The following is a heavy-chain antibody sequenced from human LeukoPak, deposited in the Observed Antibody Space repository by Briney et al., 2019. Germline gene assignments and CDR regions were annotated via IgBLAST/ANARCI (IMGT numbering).Heavy chain of an antibody. Sequence: SETLSLTCTVSGGSIRSYYWSWIRQPPGKGLEWIGYVYYSGSTNYNPSLKSRVTISVDTSKNQFSLNLSSVTAADTAVCYCARDVARHAFDIWGQGTMVAVSS. D-gene: IGHD2-15*01. CDR1: GGSIRSYY. CDR3: ARDVARHAFDI. CDR2: VYYSGST. J-gene: IGHJ3*02. V-gene: IGHV4-59*01.